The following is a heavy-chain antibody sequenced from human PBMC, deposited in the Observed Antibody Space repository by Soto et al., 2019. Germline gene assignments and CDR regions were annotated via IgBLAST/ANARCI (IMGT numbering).Heavy chain of an antibody. Sequence: GGSLRLSCAASGFTFNSYAMIWVRQAPGKGLEWVSAISGSGDHTYYADSVKGRFTLSRDNSRNTLYLQMNSLRAEDTAIYYCASRITLIRGVTSYTTDYWGQGTLVTVSS. CDR2: ISGSGDHT. CDR3: ASRITLIRGVTSYTTDY. D-gene: IGHD3-10*01. V-gene: IGHV3-23*01. J-gene: IGHJ4*02. CDR1: GFTFNSYA.